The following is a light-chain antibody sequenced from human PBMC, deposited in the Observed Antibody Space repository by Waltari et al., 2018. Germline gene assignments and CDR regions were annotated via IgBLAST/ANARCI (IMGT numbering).Light chain of an antibody. CDR1: QTIGRS. CDR2: GAS. J-gene: IGKJ1*01. V-gene: IGKV3-15*01. Sequence: ETVVTQSPATLSVSPGDRATLPCRTSQTIGRSLAWYQQKPGQAPRLVIYGASIRATGIPPRFSGSGSETEFALTISGLQSEDFAVYYCQQYNNWPPGTFSQGTKVEI. CDR3: QQYNNWPPGT.